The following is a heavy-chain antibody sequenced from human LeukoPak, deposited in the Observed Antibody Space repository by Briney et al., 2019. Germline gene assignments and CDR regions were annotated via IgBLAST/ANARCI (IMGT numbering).Heavy chain of an antibody. CDR2: ISGDGGST. J-gene: IGHJ4*02. Sequence: GESLRLSCAASGFTFDDYAMHWVRQAPGKGLEWVSLISGDGGSTFYADSVKGRFTISRDNSKNTLYVQMNSLRVEDTAFYYCAKGSQWLLDYWGQGTLVTVSS. D-gene: IGHD6-19*01. V-gene: IGHV3-43*02. CDR3: AKGSQWLLDY. CDR1: GFTFDDYA.